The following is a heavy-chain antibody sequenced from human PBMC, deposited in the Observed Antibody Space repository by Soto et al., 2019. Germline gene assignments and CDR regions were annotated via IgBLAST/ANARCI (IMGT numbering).Heavy chain of an antibody. D-gene: IGHD3-3*01. CDR1: GFTFSSYA. Sequence: GGSLRLSCAASGFTFSSYAMSWVRQAPGKGLEWVSAISGSGGSTYYADSVKGRFTISRDNSKNTLYLQMNSLRAEDTAVYYCAKDSRSTIFGVVIIKTDYWGQGTLVIVSS. J-gene: IGHJ4*02. CDR3: AKDSRSTIFGVVIIKTDY. V-gene: IGHV3-23*01. CDR2: ISGSGGST.